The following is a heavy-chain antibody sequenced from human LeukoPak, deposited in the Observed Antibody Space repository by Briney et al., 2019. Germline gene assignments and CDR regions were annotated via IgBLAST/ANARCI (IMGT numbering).Heavy chain of an antibody. J-gene: IGHJ6*03. V-gene: IGHV4-4*02. Sequence: SGTLSLTCAVSGGSISSSNWWSWIRQPPGKGLEWIGEINHSGSTNYNPSLKSRVTISVDTSKNQFSLKLSSVTAADTAVYYCARLPRIAAAGTPYYYYYMDVWGKGTTVTISS. D-gene: IGHD6-13*01. CDR2: INHSGST. CDR1: GGSISSSNW. CDR3: ARLPRIAAAGTPYYYYYMDV.